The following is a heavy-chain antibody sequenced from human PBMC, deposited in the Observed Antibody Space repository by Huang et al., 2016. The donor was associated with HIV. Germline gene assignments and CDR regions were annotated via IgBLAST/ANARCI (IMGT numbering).Heavy chain of an antibody. Sequence: EVELVQSGTEVKKPGESLKISCKGSGYIFTTSWIGWGRQMPGKGLEWRGISYPGDSDTRYSPSVQGQVTMSVDKSINTAYLHWSSLKASDTAMYYCARLAGGTWSYYFDLWGQGALVTVSS. J-gene: IGHJ4*02. CDR1: GYIFTTSW. CDR3: ARLAGGTWSYYFDL. CDR2: SYPGDSDT. V-gene: IGHV5-51*03. D-gene: IGHD3-10*01.